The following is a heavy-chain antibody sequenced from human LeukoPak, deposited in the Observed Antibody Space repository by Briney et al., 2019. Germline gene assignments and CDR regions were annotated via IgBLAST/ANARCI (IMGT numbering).Heavy chain of an antibody. Sequence: ASVKVSCKASAYTFSSYGISWVRQAPGQGLEWMGGIIPIFGTANYAQKFQGRVTITADESTSTAYMELSSLRSEDTAVYYCARPKDYGDYVGYALDIWGQGTMVTVSS. CDR3: ARPKDYGDYVGYALDI. V-gene: IGHV1-69*13. CDR1: AYTFSSYG. J-gene: IGHJ3*02. D-gene: IGHD4-17*01. CDR2: IIPIFGTA.